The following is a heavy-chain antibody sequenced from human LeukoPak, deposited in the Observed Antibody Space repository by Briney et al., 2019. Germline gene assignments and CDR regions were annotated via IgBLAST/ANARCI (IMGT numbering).Heavy chain of an antibody. CDR2: IYHSGST. V-gene: IGHV4-38-2*02. Sequence: SETLSLTCTVSGYSISSGYYWGWIRQPPGKGLEWIGSIYHSGSTYYNPSLKSRVTISVDTSKNQFSLKLSSVTAADTAVYYCARGIHFRDTAMPRVWFDPWGQGTLVTVSS. J-gene: IGHJ5*02. CDR3: ARGIHFRDTAMPRVWFDP. D-gene: IGHD5-18*01. CDR1: GYSISSGYY.